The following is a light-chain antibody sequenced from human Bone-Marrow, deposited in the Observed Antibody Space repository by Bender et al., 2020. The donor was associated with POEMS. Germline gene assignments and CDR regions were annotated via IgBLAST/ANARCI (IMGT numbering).Light chain of an antibody. CDR2: EVS. Sequence: QSALTQPASVSGSPGQSITISCTGTSRDIGSYILVSWFQQHPGKAPKLMIYEVSKRPSGVPDRFSGSKSGNTASLTVSGLQAEDEADYYCYSYSTSNTYVFGTGTKVTVL. CDR1: SRDIGSYIL. CDR3: YSYSTSNTYV. J-gene: IGLJ1*01. V-gene: IGLV2-14*02.